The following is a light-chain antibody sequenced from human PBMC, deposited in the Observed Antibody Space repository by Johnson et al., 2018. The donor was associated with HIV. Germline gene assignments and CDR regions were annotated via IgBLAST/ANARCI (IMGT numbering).Light chain of an antibody. J-gene: IGLJ1*01. Sequence: QSVLTQPPSVSAAPGQKVTISCSGSNSNIGNNYVSWYQQLPGTAPKLLIYDNTKRPSGIPDRFSGSKSFTSATLGITGLQTGDEADYYCGTWDSSLSAGVFGTGTKVTVL. V-gene: IGLV1-51*01. CDR2: DNT. CDR3: GTWDSSLSAGV. CDR1: NSNIGNNY.